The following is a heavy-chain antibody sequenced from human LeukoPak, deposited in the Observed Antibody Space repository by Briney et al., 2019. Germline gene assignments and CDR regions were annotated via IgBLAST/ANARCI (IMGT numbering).Heavy chain of an antibody. Sequence: SGTLSLTCAVSGGSISSSNWWSWVRQPPGKGLEWIGEIYHSGSTNYNPSLKSRVTISVDTSKNQFSLKLSSVTAADTAVYYCATSMLGGTQQLDFDYWGQGTLVTVSS. CDR1: GGSISSSNW. V-gene: IGHV4-4*02. CDR3: ATSMLGGTQQLDFDY. CDR2: IYHSGST. J-gene: IGHJ4*02. D-gene: IGHD6-6*01.